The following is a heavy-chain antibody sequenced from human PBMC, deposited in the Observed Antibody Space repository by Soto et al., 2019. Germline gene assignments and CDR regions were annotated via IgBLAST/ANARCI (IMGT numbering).Heavy chain of an antibody. CDR1: GYTFTSYA. D-gene: IGHD2-15*01. CDR2: INPVFGTT. V-gene: IGHV1-69*13. CDR3: ARYRHCSGDSCNYYYIMDL. J-gene: IGHJ6*02. Sequence: ASVKVSCKASGYTFTSYAMHWVRQAPGQRLEWMGGINPVFGTTNYAQKFQGRVTITADESTSTVYMELSSLRSDDTATYFCARYRHCSGDSCNYYYIMDLWGQGTTVTVSS.